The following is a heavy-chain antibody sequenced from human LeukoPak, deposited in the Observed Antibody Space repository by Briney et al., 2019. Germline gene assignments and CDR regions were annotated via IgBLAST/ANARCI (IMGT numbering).Heavy chain of an antibody. CDR2: IYHSGST. CDR1: GYSISSGYY. V-gene: IGHV4-38-2*02. Sequence: SETLSLTCTVSGYSISSGYYWGWIRQPPGKGLEWIGSIYHSGSTYYNPSLKSRVTISVDTSKDQFSLKLSSVTAADTAVYYCARAHSIASYYYGVDVWGQGTTVTVSS. CDR3: ARAHSIASYYYGVDV. D-gene: IGHD2/OR15-2a*01. J-gene: IGHJ6*02.